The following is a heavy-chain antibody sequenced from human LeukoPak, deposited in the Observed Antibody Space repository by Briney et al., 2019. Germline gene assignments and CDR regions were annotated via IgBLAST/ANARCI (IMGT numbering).Heavy chain of an antibody. V-gene: IGHV3-23*01. Sequence: PGGSLRLSCAASGFTFSSYAMSWVRQAPGKGREWVSAISGSGGSTYYADSVKGRFTISRDNSKNTLYLQMNSLRAEDTAVYYCAKAYYYDSSGYGDAFDIWGQGTMVTVSS. D-gene: IGHD3-22*01. CDR3: AKAYYYDSSGYGDAFDI. J-gene: IGHJ3*02. CDR2: ISGSGGST. CDR1: GFTFSSYA.